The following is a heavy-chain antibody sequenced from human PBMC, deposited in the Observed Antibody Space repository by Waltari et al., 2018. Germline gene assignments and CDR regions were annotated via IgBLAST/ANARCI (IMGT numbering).Heavy chain of an antibody. J-gene: IGHJ4*02. CDR2: ISSSGSTI. V-gene: IGHV3-48*03. CDR1: GFTFSSYE. Sequence: EVQLVESGGGLVQPGGSLRLSCAASGFTFSSYEMNWVRQAPGKGLEWVSYISSSGSTIYYADSVKGRFTISRDNAKNSLYLQMNSLRAEDTAVYYCARASDGIVGAGFDYWGQGTLVTVSS. D-gene: IGHD1-26*01. CDR3: ARASDGIVGAGFDY.